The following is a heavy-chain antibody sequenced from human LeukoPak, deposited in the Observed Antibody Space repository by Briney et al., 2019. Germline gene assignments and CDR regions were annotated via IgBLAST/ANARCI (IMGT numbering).Heavy chain of an antibody. J-gene: IGHJ4*02. CDR2: INTDGSTT. D-gene: IGHD5-12*01. Sequence: GGSLRLSCAGSGFTFSTYWMLWVRQASGGGLVWVSGINTDGSTTSYADSVKGRFTISRDNAKNTVYLQMSSLRAEDTAVYYCAKESGYDVDLEYWGQGALVTVSP. V-gene: IGHV3-74*01. CDR1: GFTFSTYW. CDR3: AKESGYDVDLEY.